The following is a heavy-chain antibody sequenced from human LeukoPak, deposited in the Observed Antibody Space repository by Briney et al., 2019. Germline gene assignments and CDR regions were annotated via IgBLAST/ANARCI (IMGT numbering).Heavy chain of an antibody. CDR1: GFTFSDYY. J-gene: IGHJ4*02. CDR3: AREGGNWGEGYFDY. Sequence: GGSLRFSCAASGFTFSDYYMSWIRQVPGKGLEWVSYITSSGDTIYYADSVKGRFTISRDIPEDSVYLQMNSLRAEDTAVYYCAREGGNWGEGYFDYWGQGTLVTVSS. CDR2: ITSSGDTI. D-gene: IGHD7-27*01. V-gene: IGHV3-11*01.